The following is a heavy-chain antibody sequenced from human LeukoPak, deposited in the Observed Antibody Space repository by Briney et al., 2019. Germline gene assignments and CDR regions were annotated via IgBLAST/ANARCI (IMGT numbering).Heavy chain of an antibody. Sequence: GGSLRLSCAASGFTFSSYAMSWVRQAPGKGLEWVSVIRSDDIRTNYADSVKGRFTISRDNSKNILFLQMNSLRAEDTAVYYCTVILNWYFDLWGRGTMVTVSS. CDR2: IRSDDIRT. V-gene: IGHV3-23*01. D-gene: IGHD2-21*01. CDR3: TVILNWYFDL. J-gene: IGHJ2*01. CDR1: GFTFSSYA.